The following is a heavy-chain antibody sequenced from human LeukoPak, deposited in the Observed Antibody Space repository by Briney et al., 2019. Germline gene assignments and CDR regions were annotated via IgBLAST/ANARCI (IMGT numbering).Heavy chain of an antibody. D-gene: IGHD2-2*02. Sequence: GGSLRLSCAASGFTFSSYSMNWVRQATGKGLEWVSSISSSSSYIYYADSVKGRYTISRDNAKNSLYLQMNSLRAEDTAVYYCARRVIVVVPAAIGPYYGMDVWGKGTTVTVSS. J-gene: IGHJ6*04. CDR2: ISSSSSYI. CDR1: GFTFSSYS. CDR3: ARRVIVVVPAAIGPYYGMDV. V-gene: IGHV3-21*01.